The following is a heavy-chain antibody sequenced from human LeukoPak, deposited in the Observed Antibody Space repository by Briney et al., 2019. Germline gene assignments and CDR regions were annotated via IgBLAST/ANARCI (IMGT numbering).Heavy chain of an antibody. V-gene: IGHV3-48*03. CDR2: IDSSGSTI. CDR3: AELGITMIGGV. J-gene: IGHJ6*04. Sequence: GGSLRLSCAASGFTFSSYEMNWVRQAPGKGLEWISYIDSSGSTIYYADSVKDRFTISRDNAKNSLYLQMNSLRAEDTAVYYCAELGITMIGGVWGKGTTVTISS. D-gene: IGHD3-10*02. CDR1: GFTFSSYE.